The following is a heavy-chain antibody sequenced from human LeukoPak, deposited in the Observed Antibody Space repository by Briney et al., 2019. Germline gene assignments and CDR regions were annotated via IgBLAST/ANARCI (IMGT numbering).Heavy chain of an antibody. CDR3: ARDGGLHTNFDY. CDR1: GFGFRNYW. J-gene: IGHJ4*02. D-gene: IGHD2-15*01. CDR2: TKPDGSAE. V-gene: IGHV3-7*01. Sequence: PGGSLRLSCAASGFGFRNYWMGWVRQAPGKGLEWVANTKPDGSAEYYADSVRGRFTASRDNANNLLYLQMNRLRAEDTTVYYCARDGGLHTNFDYWGQGTLLTVSS.